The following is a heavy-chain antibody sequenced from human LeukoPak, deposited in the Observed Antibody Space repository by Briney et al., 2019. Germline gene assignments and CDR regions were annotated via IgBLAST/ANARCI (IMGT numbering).Heavy chain of an antibody. CDR2: INHSGST. J-gene: IGHJ5*02. Sequence: PSETLSLTCAVYGGSFSGYYWSWIRQPPGKGLEWIGEINHSGSTNYNPSLKSRVTISVDTSKNQFSLKLSSVTAADTAVYYCAGGPTGYYYDSSGYYPWGQGTLVTVSS. CDR1: GGSFSGYY. CDR3: AGGPTGYYYDSSGYYP. V-gene: IGHV4-34*01. D-gene: IGHD3-22*01.